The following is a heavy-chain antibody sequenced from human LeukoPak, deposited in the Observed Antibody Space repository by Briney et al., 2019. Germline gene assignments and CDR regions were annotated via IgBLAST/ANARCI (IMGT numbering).Heavy chain of an antibody. CDR2: ISGSDAGT. CDR3: AKGSLGHCSGSTCYPLDY. D-gene: IGHD2-2*01. J-gene: IGHJ4*02. CDR1: GFTFSYYA. V-gene: IGHV3-23*01. Sequence: PTGGSLRLSCAASGFTFSYYAMSWVRRAPGKRLEWVSAISGSDAGTYHADSVKGRFTISRDNSKSTLYLLMNSLRAEDTAVYYCAKGSLGHCSGSTCYPLDYWGQGTLVTVSS.